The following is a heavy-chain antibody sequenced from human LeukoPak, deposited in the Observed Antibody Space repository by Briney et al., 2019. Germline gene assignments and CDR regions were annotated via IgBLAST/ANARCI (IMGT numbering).Heavy chain of an antibody. CDR1: GYTFTGYY. J-gene: IGHJ5*02. CDR2: ISAYNGNT. V-gene: IGHV1-18*04. CDR3: ARVVRGDNNWFDP. Sequence: GASVKVSCKASGYTFTGYYIHWVRQAPGQGLEWMGWISAYNGNTNYAQKLQGRVSMTTDTSTSTAYVELRSLRSDDTAVYYCARVVRGDNNWFDPWGQGTLVTVSS. D-gene: IGHD3-10*01.